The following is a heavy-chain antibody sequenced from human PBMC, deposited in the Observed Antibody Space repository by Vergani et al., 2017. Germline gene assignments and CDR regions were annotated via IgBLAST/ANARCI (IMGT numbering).Heavy chain of an antibody. CDR1: GGSFSGYY. V-gene: IGHV4-34*01. J-gene: IGHJ6*02. Sequence: QVQLQQWGAGLLKPSETLSLTCAVYGGSFSGYYWSWIRQPPGKGLEWIGEINHSGSTNYNPSLKSRVTTSVDTSKYQFSLRLSSVTAADTAVYYCASIPIAARYYYGMDVWGQGTTVTVSS. CDR2: INHSGST. CDR3: ASIPIAARYYYGMDV. D-gene: IGHD6-6*01.